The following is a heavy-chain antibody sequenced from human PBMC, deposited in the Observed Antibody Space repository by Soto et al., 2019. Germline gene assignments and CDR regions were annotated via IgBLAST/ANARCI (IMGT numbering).Heavy chain of an antibody. CDR2: VIPIFGTA. J-gene: IGHJ6*02. Sequence: GASVKVSCKASGGTFSSYAISWVRQAPGQGLEWMGGVIPIFGTANYAQKFQGRVTITADESTSTAYMELSSLRSEDTAVYYCSGGVLGPYYYYGMDVWGQGTTVTV. V-gene: IGHV1-69*13. CDR3: SGGVLGPYYYYGMDV. D-gene: IGHD3-16*01. CDR1: GGTFSSYA.